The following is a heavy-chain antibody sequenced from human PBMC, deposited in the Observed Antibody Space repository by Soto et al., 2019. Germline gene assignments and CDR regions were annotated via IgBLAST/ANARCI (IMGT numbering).Heavy chain of an antibody. V-gene: IGHV3-21*01. CDR1: GFTFSSYS. Sequence: GGSLRLSCAASGFTFSSYSMTWVRQAPGKALEGVSSISSFGSYIYYADSLKGRFTISRDNAKNSLSLQMNSLRAEDTAVYYCARDLRSNSTFRPGYYYGMDVWGQGTTVTVSS. CDR3: ARDLRSNSTFRPGYYYGMDV. CDR2: ISSFGSYI. D-gene: IGHD3-16*01. J-gene: IGHJ6*02.